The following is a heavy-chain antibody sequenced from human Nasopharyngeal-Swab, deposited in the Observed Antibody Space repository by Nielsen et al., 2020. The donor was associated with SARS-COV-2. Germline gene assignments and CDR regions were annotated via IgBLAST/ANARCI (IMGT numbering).Heavy chain of an antibody. CDR2: INPSGGST. V-gene: IGHV1-46*01. D-gene: IGHD2-21*01. CDR1: GYTFTSYY. CDR3: ARGGIPPHFRSYFDY. J-gene: IGHJ4*02. Sequence: SVKVSCKASGYTFTSYYMHWVRQAPGQGLEWMGIINPSGGSTSYAQKFQGRVTMTRDTSTSTVYMELSSLRSEDTAVYYCARGGIPPHFRSYFDYWGQGTLVTVSS.